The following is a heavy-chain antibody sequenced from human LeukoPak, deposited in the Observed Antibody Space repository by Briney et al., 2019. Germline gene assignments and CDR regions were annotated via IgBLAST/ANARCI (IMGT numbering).Heavy chain of an antibody. D-gene: IGHD6-6*01. Sequence: ASVKVSCKASGYTFTGYYMHWVRQAPGQGLEWMEWINPNSGGTNYAQKFQGRVTMTRDTSISTAYMELSRLRSDDTAVYYCARVLSAARPYYYYYYMDVWGKGTTVTASS. CDR1: GYTFTGYY. J-gene: IGHJ6*03. V-gene: IGHV1-2*02. CDR2: INPNSGGT. CDR3: ARVLSAARPYYYYYYMDV.